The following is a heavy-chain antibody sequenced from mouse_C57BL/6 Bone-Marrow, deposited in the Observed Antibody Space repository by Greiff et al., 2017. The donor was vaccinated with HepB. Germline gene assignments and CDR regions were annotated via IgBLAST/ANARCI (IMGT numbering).Heavy chain of an antibody. V-gene: IGHV5-16*01. CDR3: ARDGTTVVATEHWYFDV. CDR2: INYDGSST. Sequence: EVQVVESEGGLVQPGSSMKLSCTASGFTFSDYYMAWVRQVPEKGLEWVANINYDGSSTYYLDSLKSRFIISRDNAKNILYLQMSSLKSEDTATYYCARDGTTVVATEHWYFDVWGTGTTVTVSS. CDR1: GFTFSDYY. D-gene: IGHD1-1*01. J-gene: IGHJ1*03.